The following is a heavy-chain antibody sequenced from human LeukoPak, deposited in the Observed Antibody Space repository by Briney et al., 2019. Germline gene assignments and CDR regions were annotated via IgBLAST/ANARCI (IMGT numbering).Heavy chain of an antibody. V-gene: IGHV1-46*01. Sequence: GASVKVSCKASGYIIATYHIDWVRQAPGQGLEWMGRIDPSGGSTNYARQFQDRVTMTSDTSTTTVYMELSSLRSEDTAVYFCARVSRDGYYLFDYWGQGTLVTVSS. J-gene: IGHJ4*02. D-gene: IGHD5-24*01. CDR1: GYIIATYH. CDR2: IDPSGGST. CDR3: ARVSRDGYYLFDY.